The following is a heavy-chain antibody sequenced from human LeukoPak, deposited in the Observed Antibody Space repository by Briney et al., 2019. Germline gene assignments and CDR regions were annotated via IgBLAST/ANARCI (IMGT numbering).Heavy chain of an antibody. CDR3: AKADYYYGSGSLYFVY. J-gene: IGHJ4*02. CDR1: GFTFDDYA. CDR2: ISWNSGSI. Sequence: GGSLRLSCAASGFTFDDYAMHWVRQAPGKGLEWVSGISWNSGSIGYADSVKGRFTISRDNAKNSLYLQMNSLRAEDTALYYCAKADYYYGSGSLYFVYWGQGTLVTVSS. V-gene: IGHV3-9*01. D-gene: IGHD3-10*01.